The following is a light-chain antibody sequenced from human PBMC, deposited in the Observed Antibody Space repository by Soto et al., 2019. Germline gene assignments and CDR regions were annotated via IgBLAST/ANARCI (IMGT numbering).Light chain of an antibody. J-gene: IGKJ1*01. CDR2: DAF. CDR1: QGISTW. Sequence: DIQMTQSPYTLSASVGDRVTITCRASQGISTWLAWYQQKPGTAPKLLIYDAFSLESGVPSRFSGSGSGTEFTLTISSLQPDDYATYYCQQYSSYSRTFGQGTKVEIK. V-gene: IGKV1-5*01. CDR3: QQYSSYSRT.